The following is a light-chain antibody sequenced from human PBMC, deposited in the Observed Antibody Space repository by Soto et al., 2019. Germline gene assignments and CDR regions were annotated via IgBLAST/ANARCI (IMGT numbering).Light chain of an antibody. Sequence: EIVLTQSPATLSLSPGERATLSCRASQSVSSYLAWYQQKPGQAPRLLIYDASNRATGITARFSGSGSGTDFTLTSSSLEAEDFAVYYCQQRSNWYTFGQGTKLEIK. CDR3: QQRSNWYT. CDR2: DAS. V-gene: IGKV3-11*01. J-gene: IGKJ2*01. CDR1: QSVSSY.